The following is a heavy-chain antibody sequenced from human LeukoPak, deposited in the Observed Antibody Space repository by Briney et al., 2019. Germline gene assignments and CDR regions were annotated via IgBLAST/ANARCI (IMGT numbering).Heavy chain of an antibody. CDR2: INHSGNT. V-gene: IGHV4-34*01. J-gene: IGHJ5*02. Sequence: SETLSLTCAVYGGSFSGYYWSWIRQPPGKGLEWIGEINHSGNTNYNPSRKSRVTISVDTSKNQFSLKLSSAAAADTAVYYCARERAWGQGTLVTVSS. CDR1: GGSFSGYY. CDR3: ARERA. D-gene: IGHD6-25*01.